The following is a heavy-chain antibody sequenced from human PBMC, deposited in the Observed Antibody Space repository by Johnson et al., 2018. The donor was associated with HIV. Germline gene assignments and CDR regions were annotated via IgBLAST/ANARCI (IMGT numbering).Heavy chain of an antibody. V-gene: IGHV3-20*04. J-gene: IGHJ3*02. CDR1: GFTFDDYG. Sequence: VQLVESGGSVVRPGGSLRLSCAVSGFTFDDYGMSWVRQAPGKGLEWVSGINWNGGNTGYADSVKGRFTISRDNAKKFLYLQMNSLTAEDTAFYYCARGSWGSHTGDAFDIWGQGTMVTVSS. D-gene: IGHD3-16*01. CDR2: INWNGGNT. CDR3: ARGSWGSHTGDAFDI.